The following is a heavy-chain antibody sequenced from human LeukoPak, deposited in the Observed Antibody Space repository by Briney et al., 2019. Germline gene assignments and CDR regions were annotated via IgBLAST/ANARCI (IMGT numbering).Heavy chain of an antibody. Sequence: ASVKVSFKASGYTFTSYDINWVRQATGQGLEWMGWMNPNSGNTGYAQKFQGRVTMTRNTSISTAYMELSSLRSEDTAVYYCARALAAKRKAAAAHFDIWGQGTMVTVSP. J-gene: IGHJ3*02. D-gene: IGHD2-15*01. CDR2: MNPNSGNT. CDR1: GYTFTSYD. CDR3: ARALAAKRKAAAAHFDI. V-gene: IGHV1-8*01.